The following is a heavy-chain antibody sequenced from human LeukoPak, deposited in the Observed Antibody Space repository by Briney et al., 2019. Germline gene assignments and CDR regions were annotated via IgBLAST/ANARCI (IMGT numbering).Heavy chain of an antibody. V-gene: IGHV4-38-2*01. CDR3: ARGPYPYYSDSSGYTGYFDY. CDR2: IYHSGST. D-gene: IGHD3-22*01. CDR1: GYSISSGYY. Sequence: SETLSLTCAVSGYSISSGYYWGWIRPPPGKGLEWIGSIYHSGSTYYNPSPKSRVTISVDTSKNQFSLKLSSVTAADTAVYYCARGPYPYYSDSSGYTGYFDYWGQGTLVTVSS. J-gene: IGHJ4*02.